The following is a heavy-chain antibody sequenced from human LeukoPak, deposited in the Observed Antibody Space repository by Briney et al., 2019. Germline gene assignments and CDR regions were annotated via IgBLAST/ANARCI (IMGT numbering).Heavy chain of an antibody. V-gene: IGHV1-18*01. J-gene: IGHJ3*02. CDR2: ISAYNGNT. CDR3: ARSYYDFWSGPQHSFDI. D-gene: IGHD3-3*01. Sequence: ASVKVSCKASGYTFTSYGISWVRQAPGQGLEWMGWISAYNGNTNYAQKLQGRVTMTTDTSTSTAYMELRSLRSDDTAVYYCARSYYDFWSGPQHSFDIWGQGTMVTVSS. CDR1: GYTFTSYG.